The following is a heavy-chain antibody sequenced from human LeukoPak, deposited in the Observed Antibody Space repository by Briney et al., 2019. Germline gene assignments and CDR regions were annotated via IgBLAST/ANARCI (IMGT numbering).Heavy chain of an antibody. CDR1: GGYISSYY. V-gene: IGHV4-59*01. D-gene: IGHD5-18*01. Sequence: SETLSLTCIVSGGYISSYYWSWIRQFPGKGLEWIGYIHYSGSANYNPSLKSRVSISVDTSKKQFSLKLNSVTAADTAVYYCATVDSYGSRLDYWGQGTLVTVSS. CDR2: IHYSGSA. J-gene: IGHJ4*02. CDR3: ATVDSYGSRLDY.